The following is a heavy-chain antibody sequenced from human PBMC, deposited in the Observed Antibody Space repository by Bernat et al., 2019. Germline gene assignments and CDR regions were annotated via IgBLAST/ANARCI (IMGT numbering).Heavy chain of an antibody. J-gene: IGHJ5*02. CDR3: ARDKAFQWLIGYNWFDP. Sequence: QVHLVESGGGVVQPGRSLRLPCAASRFTFSKYAMHWVRQGPGKGLEWVAVISYDGSNKYYADSVKGRFTISRDNSKNTLYLQMNSLRAEDTAVYYCARDKAFQWLIGYNWFDPWGQGTLVTVSS. D-gene: IGHD6-19*01. V-gene: IGHV3-30-3*01. CDR2: ISYDGSNK. CDR1: RFTFSKYA.